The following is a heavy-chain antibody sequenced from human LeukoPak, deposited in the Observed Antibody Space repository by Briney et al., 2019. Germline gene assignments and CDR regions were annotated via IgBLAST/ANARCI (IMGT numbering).Heavy chain of an antibody. CDR2: IIPIFGTA. CDR3: ARGPYYYDSTPLSY. Sequence: SVKVSCKASGGTFSSYAISWVRQAPGQGLEWMGGIIPIFGTANYAQKFQGRVTVTADESTSTAYMELSSLRSEDTAVYYCARGPYYYDSTPLSYWGQGTLVTVSS. J-gene: IGHJ4*02. V-gene: IGHV1-69*13. D-gene: IGHD3-22*01. CDR1: GGTFSSYA.